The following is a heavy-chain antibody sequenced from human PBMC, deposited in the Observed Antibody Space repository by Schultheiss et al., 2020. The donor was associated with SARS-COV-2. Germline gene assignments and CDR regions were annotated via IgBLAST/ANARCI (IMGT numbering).Heavy chain of an antibody. V-gene: IGHV3-23*01. D-gene: IGHD2-2*02. J-gene: IGHJ5*02. CDR3: ARDRGYCSSTSCYKDLGWFDP. CDR2: ISGSGGST. Sequence: GGSLRLSCAASGFTFSSYSMNWVRQAPGKGLEWVSAISGSGGSTYYADSVKGRFTISRDNSKNTLYLQMNSLRAEDTAVYYCARDRGYCSSTSCYKDLGWFDPWGQGTLVTGSS. CDR1: GFTFSSYS.